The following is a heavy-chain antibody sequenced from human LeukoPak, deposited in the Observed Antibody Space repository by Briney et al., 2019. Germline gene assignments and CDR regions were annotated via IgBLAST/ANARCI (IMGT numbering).Heavy chain of an antibody. Sequence: SETLSLTCTVAGGSISSYYWSWIRQPAGKGLEWIGRIYTSGSTNYNPSLKSRVTMSVDTSKNQFSLNVSSVTAADTSVYYCARRRRIYGDYFVRAFDIWGQGTMVTVSS. J-gene: IGHJ3*02. CDR1: GGSISSYY. V-gene: IGHV4-4*07. CDR3: ARRRRIYGDYFVRAFDI. CDR2: IYTSGST. D-gene: IGHD4-17*01.